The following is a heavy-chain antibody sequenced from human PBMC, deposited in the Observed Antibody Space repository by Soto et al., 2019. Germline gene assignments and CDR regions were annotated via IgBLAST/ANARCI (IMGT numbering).Heavy chain of an antibody. D-gene: IGHD2-15*01. CDR3: APHVHCSGGSCHYDAFDI. CDR1: GFSFGNYM. V-gene: IGHV3-23*01. J-gene: IGHJ3*02. Sequence: EVQLLESGGGLVEPGESLRLSCAVSGFSFGNYMMTWVRQAPGKGLEWVSTIRDGGESTYYADSVKGRFTISRDNSKNTLYLQMDSLGVEDTAVYYCAPHVHCSGGSCHYDAFDIRGQGTMVTVSS. CDR2: IRDGGEST.